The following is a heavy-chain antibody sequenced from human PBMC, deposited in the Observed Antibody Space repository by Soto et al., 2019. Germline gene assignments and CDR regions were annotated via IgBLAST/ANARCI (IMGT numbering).Heavy chain of an antibody. J-gene: IGHJ6*02. CDR3: THCRGESCHGGYFGMDV. V-gene: IGHV3-74*01. CDR2: INSDGTTT. Sequence: WGSLRLSCGGSGFTCRGYWMHWFRQGPGKGLVWVSRINSDGTTTAYADSVKGRFTISRDNSKNTLFLQMTSLRADDTAVYYCTHCRGESCHGGYFGMDVWGQGTTVTVSS. CDR1: GFTCRGYW. D-gene: IGHD2-15*01.